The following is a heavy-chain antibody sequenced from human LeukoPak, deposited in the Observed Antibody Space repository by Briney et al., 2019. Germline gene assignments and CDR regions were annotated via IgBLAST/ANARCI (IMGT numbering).Heavy chain of an antibody. D-gene: IGHD4-23*01. Sequence: KSSETLSLTCLVSGGSISSTSYYWGWIRQSPGRGLEWIGSFYYTGSIFDNRSLRSRVTISIDMSKYQFLLKLTSVTAADTAVYYCVGTTVVTPYWYFDLWGRGTLVTVSS. V-gene: IGHV4-39*07. CDR3: VGTTVVTPYWYFDL. CDR1: GGSISSTSYY. CDR2: FYYTGSI. J-gene: IGHJ2*01.